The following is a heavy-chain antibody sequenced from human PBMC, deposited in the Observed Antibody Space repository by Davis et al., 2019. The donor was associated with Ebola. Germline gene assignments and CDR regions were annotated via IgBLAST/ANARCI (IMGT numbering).Heavy chain of an antibody. J-gene: IGHJ3*02. Sequence: ASVKVSCKASGYPFTRYYMHWVRLAPGQGPEWMGIINPSGGSASYAQKFQGRLTMTSDTSTDTVYMELSSLRSEDTAVYSCARTSKVGTTTTASDIWGQGTMVTVSS. V-gene: IGHV1-46*01. CDR2: INPSGGSA. D-gene: IGHD1-26*01. CDR3: ARTSKVGTTTTASDI. CDR1: GYPFTRYY.